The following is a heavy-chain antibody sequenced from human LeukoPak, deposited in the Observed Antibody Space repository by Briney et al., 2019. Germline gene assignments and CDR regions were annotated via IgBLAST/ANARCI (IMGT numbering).Heavy chain of an antibody. CDR2: INHSGNT. CDR3: ARGPYDSSRD. J-gene: IGHJ4*02. D-gene: IGHD3-22*01. V-gene: IGHV4-34*01. CDR1: GGSFSGYY. Sequence: SETLSLTCAVYGGSFSGYYWSWIRQPPGKGLEWIGEINHSGNTNYNPSLKSRVTISVDTSKDQFSLKLSSVTAADTAVYYCARGPYDSSRDWGQGTLVTVSS.